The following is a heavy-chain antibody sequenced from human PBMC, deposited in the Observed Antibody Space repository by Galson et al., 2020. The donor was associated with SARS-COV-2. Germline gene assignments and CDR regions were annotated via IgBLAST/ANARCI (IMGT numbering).Heavy chain of an antibody. V-gene: IGHV4-39*01. CDR1: GDSINSGRYY. J-gene: IGHJ4*02. Sequence: SETLSLTCTVSGDSINSGRYYWAWIRQPPGKGLEWIGSIYFSGVTYKSQSLKSRVTMSVDTSKNQFSLRMTSVTAADTAVYYCARHGEIVLMVYPPSYYFDYWGQGALVTVSS. CDR2: IYFSGVT. CDR3: ARHGEIVLMVYPPSYYFDY. D-gene: IGHD2-8*01.